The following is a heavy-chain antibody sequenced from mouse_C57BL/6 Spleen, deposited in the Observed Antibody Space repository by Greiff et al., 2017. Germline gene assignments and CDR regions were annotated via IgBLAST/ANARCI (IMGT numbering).Heavy chain of an antibody. CDR3: AYYYGSLAY. CDR1: GYTFTSYW. Sequence: QVQLQQPGAELVMPGASVKLSCKASGYTFTSYWMHWVKQRPGQGLEWIGEIDPSDSYTNYNQKFKGKSTLTVDQSSSTAYMQLSSLTSEDSAVYYCAYYYGSLAYWGQGTLVTVSA. J-gene: IGHJ3*01. V-gene: IGHV1-69*01. CDR2: IDPSDSYT. D-gene: IGHD1-1*01.